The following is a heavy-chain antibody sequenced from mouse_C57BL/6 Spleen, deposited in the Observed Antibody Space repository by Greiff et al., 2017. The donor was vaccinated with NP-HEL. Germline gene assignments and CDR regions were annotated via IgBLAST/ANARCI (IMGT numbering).Heavy chain of an antibody. CDR2: IDPSDSET. J-gene: IGHJ1*03. CDR1: GYTFTSYW. Sequence: QVQLQQPGAELVRPGSSVKLSCKASGYTFTSYWMHWVKQRPIQGLEWIGNIDPSDSETHYNQKFKDKATLTVDKSSSKAYMQLSSLTSEDSAVYYCASLHYCGSSDWYFDVWGTGTTVTVSS. V-gene: IGHV1-52*01. CDR3: ASLHYCGSSDWYFDV. D-gene: IGHD1-1*01.